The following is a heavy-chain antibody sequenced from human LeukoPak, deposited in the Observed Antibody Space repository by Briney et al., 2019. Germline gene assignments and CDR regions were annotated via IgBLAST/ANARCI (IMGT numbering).Heavy chain of an antibody. CDR1: GGSISSSSHY. J-gene: IGHJ5*02. V-gene: IGHV4-39*07. CDR3: ARDNGDYWFDP. Sequence: SETLSLTCTVSGGSISSSSHYWGWIRQPPGKGLEWIASIYYSGSTYCNPSLRSRVTISINTSKNQFSLRLSSVTAADMAVYYCARDNGDYWFDPWGQGTLVTVSS. D-gene: IGHD4-17*01. CDR2: IYYSGST.